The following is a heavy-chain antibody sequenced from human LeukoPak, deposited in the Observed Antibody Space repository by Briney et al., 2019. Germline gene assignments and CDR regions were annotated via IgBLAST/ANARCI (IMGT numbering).Heavy chain of an antibody. Sequence: SETLALTCAVSGGSLSPHYWSWIRRPLGKGLEWIGEINNRGTTNYSPSLRGRATISVGTSKNQFSLRLTSVTAADTAIYYCARVPLWWLTPFDFWGQGTLATVSS. CDR1: GGSLSPHY. CDR2: INNRGTT. J-gene: IGHJ4*02. CDR3: ARVPLWWLTPFDF. D-gene: IGHD5-12*01. V-gene: IGHV4-34*01.